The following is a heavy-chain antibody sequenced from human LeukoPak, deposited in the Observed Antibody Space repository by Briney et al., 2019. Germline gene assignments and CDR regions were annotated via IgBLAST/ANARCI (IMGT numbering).Heavy chain of an antibody. Sequence: KTSETLSLTCTVSGGSSSNYYWSWIRQPAGKGLEWIGRIYTSGSTNYNPSLKSRVIMSVDTSKKQFSLRLSSVTAADTAVYYCAREVTTNWFDPWGQGTLVTVSS. J-gene: IGHJ5*02. V-gene: IGHV4-4*07. CDR2: IYTSGST. D-gene: IGHD2-21*02. CDR3: AREVTTNWFDP. CDR1: GGSSSNYY.